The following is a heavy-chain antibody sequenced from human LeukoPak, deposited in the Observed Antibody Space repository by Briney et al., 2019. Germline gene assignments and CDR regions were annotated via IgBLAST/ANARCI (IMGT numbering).Heavy chain of an antibody. Sequence: ASVKVSCKASGFTFTTSPMQWVRQTRGQHLEWIGWIVVVSANTNYAQKFQERVTITRDMSTSTAYMELSSLRSEDTAVYYCATGSGWYSPDYWGQGTLVTVSS. CDR1: GFTFTTSP. CDR2: IVVVSANT. V-gene: IGHV1-58*02. J-gene: IGHJ4*02. D-gene: IGHD6-19*01. CDR3: ATGSGWYSPDY.